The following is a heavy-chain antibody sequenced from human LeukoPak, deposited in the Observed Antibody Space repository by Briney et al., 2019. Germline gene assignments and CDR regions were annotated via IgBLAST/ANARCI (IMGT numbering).Heavy chain of an antibody. Sequence: PGGSLRLSCAASGFTFSSYAVSWVRQAPGKGLEWVSAISGSGGSTYYADSVKGRFTISRDNSKNTLYLQMNSLRAEDTAVYYCAKDRGSGSYPEYYFDYWGQGTLVTVSS. V-gene: IGHV3-23*01. J-gene: IGHJ4*02. CDR3: AKDRGSGSYPEYYFDY. CDR2: ISGSGGST. D-gene: IGHD1-26*01. CDR1: GFTFSSYA.